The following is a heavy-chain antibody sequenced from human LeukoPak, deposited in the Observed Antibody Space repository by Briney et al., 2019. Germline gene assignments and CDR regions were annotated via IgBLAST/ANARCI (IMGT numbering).Heavy chain of an antibody. Sequence: PGGSLRLSCATSGFSFSGYWMTWVRQAPGKGPEWVANINEDGSQKNLVDSVKGRFTISRDNAKSSLYLQMNSLRVEDTAVYYCARDIPRGASHLDYWGQGTLVTVSS. V-gene: IGHV3-7*01. J-gene: IGHJ4*02. CDR2: INEDGSQK. D-gene: IGHD1-26*01. CDR1: GFSFSGYW. CDR3: ARDIPRGASHLDY.